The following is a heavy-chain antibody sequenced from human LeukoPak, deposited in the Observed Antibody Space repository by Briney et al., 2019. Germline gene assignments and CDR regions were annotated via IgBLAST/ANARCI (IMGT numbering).Heavy chain of an antibody. D-gene: IGHD2-15*01. J-gene: IGHJ4*02. CDR1: GYTFTSYA. V-gene: IGHV1-69*05. Sequence: GASVKVSCKASGYTFTSYAISWVRQAPGQGLEWMGRIIPIFGTANYAQKFQGRVTITTDESTSTAYMELSSLRSEDTAVYYCARDLTWGEAAFDYWGQGTLVTVSS. CDR3: ARDLTWGEAAFDY. CDR2: IIPIFGTA.